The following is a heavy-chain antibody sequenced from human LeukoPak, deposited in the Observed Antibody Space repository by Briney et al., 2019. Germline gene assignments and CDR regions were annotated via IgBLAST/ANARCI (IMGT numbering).Heavy chain of an antibody. Sequence: GGSLRLSCAASGFTFSFSAMHWVRQAPGKGLEWVAVISNDGTKSDYADSVKGRFTISRDDSKNTLYLQMNSLRAEDTAVYYCAKGDGDVDYWGQGTLVTVSS. CDR2: ISNDGTKS. J-gene: IGHJ4*02. D-gene: IGHD7-27*01. V-gene: IGHV3-30*04. CDR3: AKGDGDVDY. CDR1: GFTFSFSA.